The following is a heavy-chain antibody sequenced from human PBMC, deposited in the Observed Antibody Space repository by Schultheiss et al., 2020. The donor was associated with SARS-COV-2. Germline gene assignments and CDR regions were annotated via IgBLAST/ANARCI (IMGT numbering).Heavy chain of an antibody. V-gene: IGHV4-59*08. CDR3: ARHDLYYYGSGSYLGD. J-gene: IGHJ4*02. Sequence: GSLRLSCAVYGGSFSGYYWSWIRQPPGKGLEWIGYIYYSGSTNYNPSLKSRVTISVDTSKNQFSLKLSSVTAADTAVYYCARHDLYYYGSGSYLGDWGQGTLVTVSS. CDR2: IYYSGST. CDR1: GGSFSGYY. D-gene: IGHD3-10*01.